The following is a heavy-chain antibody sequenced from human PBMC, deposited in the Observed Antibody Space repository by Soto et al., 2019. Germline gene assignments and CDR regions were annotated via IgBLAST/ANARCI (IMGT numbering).Heavy chain of an antibody. J-gene: IGHJ4*02. V-gene: IGHV3-21*01. CDR2: ISSSSSYI. Sequence: GGSLRLSCAASGFTFSSYSMNWVRQAPGKGLEWVSSISSSSSYIYYADSVKGRFTISRDNAKNSLYLQMNSLRAEDTAVYYCAGDLWFENIYYWGQGTLVTVSS. D-gene: IGHD3-10*01. CDR3: AGDLWFENIYY. CDR1: GFTFSSYS.